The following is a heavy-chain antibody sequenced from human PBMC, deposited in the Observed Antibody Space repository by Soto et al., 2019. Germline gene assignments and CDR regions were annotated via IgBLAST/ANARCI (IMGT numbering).Heavy chain of an antibody. CDR2: IVVGSGNT. Sequence: SVKVSCKASGFTFTSPAVQWVRQARGQRLEWIGWIVVGSGNTNYAQKFQERVTITRDMSTSTAYMELSSLRSEDTAVYYCAATYYDFWSGLHRRGYYGMDVWGQGTTVTVSS. D-gene: IGHD3-3*01. CDR3: AATYYDFWSGLHRRGYYGMDV. J-gene: IGHJ6*02. CDR1: GFTFTSPA. V-gene: IGHV1-58*01.